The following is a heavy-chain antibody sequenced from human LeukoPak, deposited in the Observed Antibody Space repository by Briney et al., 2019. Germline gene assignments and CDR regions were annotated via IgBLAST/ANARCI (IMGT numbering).Heavy chain of an antibody. CDR1: GYTFTGYY. V-gene: IGHV1-2*02. J-gene: IGHJ4*02. D-gene: IGHD2-8*01. CDR3: ARLLNVRPPDY. CDR2: INPNSGGT. Sequence: GASVKVSCKASGYTFTGYYMHWVRQAPGQGLEWMGWINPNSGGTNYAQKFQGRVTMTRDTSISTAYLQWSSLKAADTAMYYCARLLNVRPPDYWGQGTLVTVSS.